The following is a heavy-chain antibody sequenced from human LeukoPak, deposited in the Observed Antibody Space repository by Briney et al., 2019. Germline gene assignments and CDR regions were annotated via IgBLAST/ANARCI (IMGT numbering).Heavy chain of an antibody. D-gene: IGHD4-11*01. Sequence: GGSLRLSCAASGLTFSSYSMNWVRQAPGKGLEWVSYISSSSSTIYYADSVKGRFTISRDNAKNSLYLQMNSLRAEDTAVYYCARGAYYSNYWFDPWGQGTLVTVSS. V-gene: IGHV3-48*01. CDR1: GLTFSSYS. CDR2: ISSSSSTI. J-gene: IGHJ5*02. CDR3: ARGAYYSNYWFDP.